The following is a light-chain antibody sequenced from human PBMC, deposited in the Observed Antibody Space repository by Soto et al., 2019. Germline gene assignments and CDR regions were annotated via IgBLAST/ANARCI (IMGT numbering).Light chain of an antibody. Sequence: EIVLTQSPGTLSLSPGERATLSCRASQSVSSSYLAWYQQKPGQAPRLLIYGASSRATGIPDRFSGSGSGTAFTLTISRLEPEDFAVYSCQQYGSSGFTFGPGTKVDIK. CDR2: GAS. J-gene: IGKJ3*01. V-gene: IGKV3-20*01. CDR3: QQYGSSGFT. CDR1: QSVSSSY.